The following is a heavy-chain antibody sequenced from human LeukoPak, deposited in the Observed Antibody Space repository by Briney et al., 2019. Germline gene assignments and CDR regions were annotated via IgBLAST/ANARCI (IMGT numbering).Heavy chain of an antibody. CDR2: INHSGST. CDR1: GGSFSGYY. D-gene: IGHD1-7*01. Sequence: PSETLSLTCAVYGGSFSGYYWSWIRQPPGKGLECIGEINHSGSTNYNPSLKSRVTISVDTSKNQFSLKLSSVTAADTAVYYCASGGELKLELRICHYWGQGTLVTVSS. J-gene: IGHJ4*02. CDR3: ASGGELKLELRICHY. V-gene: IGHV4-34*01.